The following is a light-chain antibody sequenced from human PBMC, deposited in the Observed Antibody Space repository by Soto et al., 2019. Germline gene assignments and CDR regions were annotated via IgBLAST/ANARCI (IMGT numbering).Light chain of an antibody. J-gene: IGKJ5*01. CDR2: DAS. V-gene: IGKV3D-15*01. Sequence: EIVMTQSPATLSVSPGERATLSCRASQSVSRNLAWYQQKPGQAPRLLIYDASTRATGTPARFSGSVSGTKFTLSISSLQSEDFAVYYCQQYNNWPITFGQGTRLEIK. CDR3: QQYNNWPIT. CDR1: QSVSRN.